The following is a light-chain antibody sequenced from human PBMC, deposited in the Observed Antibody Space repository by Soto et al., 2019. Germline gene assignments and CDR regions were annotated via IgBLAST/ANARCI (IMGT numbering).Light chain of an antibody. CDR3: QSYDSSLSGRV. Sequence: QSVLTQPPSVSXAPGXRXTISCTGSSSNIGAGYDVHWYQQLPGTAPKLLIYGNSNRPSGVPDRFSGSKSGTSASLAITGLQAEDEADYYCQSYDSSLSGRVFGTGTKLTVL. CDR1: SSNIGAGYD. CDR2: GNS. V-gene: IGLV1-40*01. J-gene: IGLJ1*01.